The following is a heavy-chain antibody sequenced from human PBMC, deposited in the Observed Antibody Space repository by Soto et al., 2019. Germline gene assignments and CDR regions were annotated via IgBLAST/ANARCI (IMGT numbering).Heavy chain of an antibody. Sequence: QLQLQESGPGLVKPSETLSLTCTVSGGSISSSSYYWGWIRQPPGKGLEWIGSIYYSGSTYYNPSLKSRVTISVDTSKNQFSLKLSSVTAADTAVYYCARQLRFLEWLLYSYGMDVWGQGTTVTVSS. CDR1: GGSISSSSYY. D-gene: IGHD3-3*01. CDR3: ARQLRFLEWLLYSYGMDV. J-gene: IGHJ6*02. V-gene: IGHV4-39*01. CDR2: IYYSGST.